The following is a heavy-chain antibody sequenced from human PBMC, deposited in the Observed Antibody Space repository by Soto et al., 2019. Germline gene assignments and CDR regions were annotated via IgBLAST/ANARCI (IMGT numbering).Heavy chain of an antibody. CDR2: IYWDDDK. V-gene: IGHV2-5*02. J-gene: IGHJ4*02. D-gene: IGHD4-17*01. CDR3: AHSDYGDYFDY. Sequence: QITLKESGPPLVKPTQTLTLTCTFSGFSLSAHGVGVGWIRQPPGKALEWLALIYWDDDKRYSPSLKSRLTITKDTSKNQVVLTMTNIVPVDTATYFCAHSDYGDYFDYWGQGTLVTVSS. CDR1: GFSLSAHGVG.